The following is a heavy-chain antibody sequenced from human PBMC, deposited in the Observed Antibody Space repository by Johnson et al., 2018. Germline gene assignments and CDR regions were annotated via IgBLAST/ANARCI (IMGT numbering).Heavy chain of an antibody. V-gene: IGHV3-7*01. Sequence: VQLVQSGGGLVQPGGSLRLSCAASRFTLSDHYIRCIRQAPGKGLEWVANIKQDGSERNYVYSVKGRFTIYRDNAKNSLYLQMNSLRAEGTAGYYCARGLLTGALGAFDVWGQGTMVTVSS. CDR1: RFTLSDHY. CDR3: ARGLLTGALGAFDV. D-gene: IGHD3-22*01. J-gene: IGHJ3*01. CDR2: IKQDGSER.